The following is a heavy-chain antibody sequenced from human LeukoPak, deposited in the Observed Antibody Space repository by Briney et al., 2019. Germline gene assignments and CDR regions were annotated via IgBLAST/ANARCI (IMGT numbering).Heavy chain of an antibody. CDR3: VRDPEALDY. V-gene: IGHV3-48*02. CDR1: GFTFSTYS. CDR2: ITGSSNPI. J-gene: IGHJ4*02. Sequence: SGGSLRLSCAASGFTFSTYSMNWVRQAPGKGLEWVSYITGSSNPIYYADSVKGRFTISRDNAKNSLYLQMNSLRDEDTAVYYCVRDPEALDYWGLGTLVTVSS.